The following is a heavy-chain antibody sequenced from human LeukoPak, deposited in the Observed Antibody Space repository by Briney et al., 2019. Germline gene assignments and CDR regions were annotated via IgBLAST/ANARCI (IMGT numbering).Heavy chain of an antibody. CDR3: ARGPPNYFDNSGAYYYFDC. J-gene: IGHJ4*02. CDR2: ISFDGRNK. Sequence: GRSLRLSCAASGFTFSSYAMHWVRQAPGKGLEWVAVISFDGRNKYYADSVKGRFTISRDNSKDTLYLQMDSLRAEDTAVYYCARGPPNYFDNSGAYYYFDCWGQGTLVTVSS. D-gene: IGHD3-22*01. V-gene: IGHV3-30*01. CDR1: GFTFSSYA.